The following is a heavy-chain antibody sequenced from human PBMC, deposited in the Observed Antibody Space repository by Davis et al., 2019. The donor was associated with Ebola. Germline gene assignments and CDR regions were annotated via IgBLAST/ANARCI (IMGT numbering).Heavy chain of an antibody. D-gene: IGHD4-17*01. CDR3: ARVRYGDFDY. CDR2: ITSNGYI. Sequence: PGGSLRLSCAASAFTFSTYTMNWVRQAPGKGLEWVSSITSNGYIYYADSVKGRFTISRDNAKNSLYLQMNSLRDEDTAVYYCARVRYGDFDYWGQGTLVTVSS. J-gene: IGHJ4*02. CDR1: AFTFSTYT. V-gene: IGHV3-21*01.